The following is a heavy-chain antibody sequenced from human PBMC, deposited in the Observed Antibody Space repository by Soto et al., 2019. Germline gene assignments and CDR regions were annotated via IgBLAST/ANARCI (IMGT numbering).Heavy chain of an antibody. CDR1: SGSISFYY. CDR3: ARGNDYGDYYFDY. Sequence: SETLSLTCTVSSGSISFYYWSGIRQPPGKGLEWIGYIYYSGSTNYNPSLKSRVTISVDTSKNQFSLKLSSVTAADTAVYYCARGNDYGDYYFDYWGQGTLVTVSS. D-gene: IGHD4-17*01. CDR2: IYYSGST. J-gene: IGHJ4*02. V-gene: IGHV4-59*01.